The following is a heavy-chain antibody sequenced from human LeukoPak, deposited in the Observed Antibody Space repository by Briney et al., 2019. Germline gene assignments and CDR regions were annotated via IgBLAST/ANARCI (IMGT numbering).Heavy chain of an antibody. Sequence: GASVKVSCKASGYTFTSYYMHWVRQAPAQGLECMGVINPNCGSTIYTQTLQGRVTMTRDTYTSTVYMELSSLRSEDTAVYYCARAPSLESSGWYVSDYWGQGTLVTVSS. J-gene: IGHJ4*02. CDR1: GYTFTSYY. D-gene: IGHD6-19*01. CDR3: ARAPSLESSGWYVSDY. CDR2: INPNCGST. V-gene: IGHV1-46*01.